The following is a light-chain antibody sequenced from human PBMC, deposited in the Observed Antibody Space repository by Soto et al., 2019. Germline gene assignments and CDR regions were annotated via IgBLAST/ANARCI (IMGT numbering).Light chain of an antibody. CDR3: QQYHHWPVT. CDR1: QSVSTD. Sequence: EIVMTQSPVTLSVSPGETATLSCRASQSVSTDVAWYQQKPGQAPRLLLYGASTRATGIPARFSGSGSGTDFTLTISSLQSEDSAVYYCQQYHHWPVTFGGGTKVEIK. V-gene: IGKV3-15*01. CDR2: GAS. J-gene: IGKJ4*01.